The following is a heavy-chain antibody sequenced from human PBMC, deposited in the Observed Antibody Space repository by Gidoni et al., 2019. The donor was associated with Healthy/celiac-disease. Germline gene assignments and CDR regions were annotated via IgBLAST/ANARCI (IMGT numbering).Heavy chain of an antibody. CDR1: GGSISSGSYY. Sequence: QVQLQESGPGLVKPSQTLSLTCTVSGGSISSGSYYWSWIRQPAGKGLEWIGRIYTSGSTNSNPSLKSRVTISVDTSKNQFSLKLSSVTAADTAVYYCARVDVLGGYCGGDCSDYYYGMDVWGQGTTVTVSS. CDR3: ARVDVLGGYCGGDCSDYYYGMDV. D-gene: IGHD2-21*02. CDR2: IYTSGST. V-gene: IGHV4-61*02. J-gene: IGHJ6*02.